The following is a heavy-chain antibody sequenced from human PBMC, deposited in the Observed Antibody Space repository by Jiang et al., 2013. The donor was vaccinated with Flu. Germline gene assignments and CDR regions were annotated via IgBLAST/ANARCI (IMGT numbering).Heavy chain of an antibody. CDR1: GGSISSGNFS. V-gene: IGHV4-30-2*01. Sequence: GSGLVKPSQTLSLTCDVSGGSISSGNFSWSLIRQPPGKGLEWIGYIYHNGNTFYNPSLMSRISISVDRTKNQFSLDLSSVTAADTAVYYCGATPKGRYYTNGVYYWRGGVVDHWGQGILVTVSS. CDR2: IYHNGNT. J-gene: IGHJ4*02. CDR3: GATPKGRYYTNGVYYWRGGVVDH. D-gene: IGHD2-8*01.